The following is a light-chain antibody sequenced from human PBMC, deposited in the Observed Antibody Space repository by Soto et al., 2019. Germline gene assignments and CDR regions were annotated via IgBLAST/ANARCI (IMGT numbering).Light chain of an antibody. J-gene: IGKJ1*01. V-gene: IGKV1-6*01. CDR1: QGIRSD. CDR3: LQEINYPWT. CDR2: GAS. Sequence: IQMTPSLSSLSASVRYIVNITCRSRQGIRSDLGGYQQTPGKPPKVLIYGASNLQSGVPPRFSGSGSGTDFTLAISSLQPEDSATYYCLQEINYPWTFGQGTKVDIK.